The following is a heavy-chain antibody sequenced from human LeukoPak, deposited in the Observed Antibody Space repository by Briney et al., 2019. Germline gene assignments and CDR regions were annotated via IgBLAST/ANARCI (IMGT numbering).Heavy chain of an antibody. V-gene: IGHV1-2*02. Sequence: ASVKVSCKPSGYTFTAYYLHWVRQAPGQGLEWMGWINPTSGGTHYAQKFQGRVTMTSDTSISTAYMELNRLTSDDTAVYYCARVGDYYDSSGYFDYWGQGTLVTVSS. CDR2: INPTSGGT. D-gene: IGHD3-22*01. CDR3: ARVGDYYDSSGYFDY. J-gene: IGHJ4*02. CDR1: GYTFTAYY.